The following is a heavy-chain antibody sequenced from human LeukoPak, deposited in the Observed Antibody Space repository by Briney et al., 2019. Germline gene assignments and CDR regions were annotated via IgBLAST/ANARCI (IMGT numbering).Heavy chain of an antibody. CDR3: ARDFLVGAVDY. J-gene: IGHJ4*02. CDR1: GFSFSDYN. D-gene: IGHD1-26*01. V-gene: IGHV3-48*01. Sequence: GGSLRLSCAASGFSFSDYNMNWVRQAPGKGLEWVAYISSSSSTTHYADSVTGRFSISRDNAKSSLYLQMNSLRVEDTAVYYCARDFLVGAVDYWGQGTLVTVSS. CDR2: ISSSSSTT.